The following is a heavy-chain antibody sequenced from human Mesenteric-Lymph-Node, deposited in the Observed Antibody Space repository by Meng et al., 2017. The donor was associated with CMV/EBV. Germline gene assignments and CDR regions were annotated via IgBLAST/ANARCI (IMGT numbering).Heavy chain of an antibody. V-gene: IGHV3-11*01. CDR1: GFTFSDHY. J-gene: IGHJ4*02. CDR3: ARGRSPNC. Sequence: GESLKISCAASGFTFSDHYMSWFRQAPGKGLEWVSYISNGGTTIYHADSVKGRFTISRDNAKNSLYLQMNSLRPEDTAVYYCARGRSPNCWGQGTPVTVSS. CDR2: ISNGGTTI. D-gene: IGHD6-6*01.